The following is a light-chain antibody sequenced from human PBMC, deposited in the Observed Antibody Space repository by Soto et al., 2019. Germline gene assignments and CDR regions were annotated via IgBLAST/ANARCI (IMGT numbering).Light chain of an antibody. CDR2: GAW. V-gene: IGKV3-20*01. Sequence: PGESAHLSCSASQSGSSSYLAWYQQEPGQAPRLLAYGAWSRATGIPDRCSGSGSGTDFTLTISRLEPEDFAVYYCKQYGSSRTFGQGPMVE. CDR3: KQYGSSRT. CDR1: QSGSSSY. J-gene: IGKJ1*01.